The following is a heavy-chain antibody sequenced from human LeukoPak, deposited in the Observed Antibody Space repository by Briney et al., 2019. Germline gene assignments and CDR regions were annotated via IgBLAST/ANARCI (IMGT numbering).Heavy chain of an antibody. J-gene: IGHJ4*02. D-gene: IGHD3-10*01. Sequence: GGSLRLSCAASGFTFSSYAMHWVRQAPGKGLEWVAVISYDGSNKYYAGSVKGRFTISRDNSKNTLYLQMNSLRAEDTAVYYCAGLHRGVILDYWGQGTLVTVSS. V-gene: IGHV3-30-3*01. CDR2: ISYDGSNK. CDR3: AGLHRGVILDY. CDR1: GFTFSSYA.